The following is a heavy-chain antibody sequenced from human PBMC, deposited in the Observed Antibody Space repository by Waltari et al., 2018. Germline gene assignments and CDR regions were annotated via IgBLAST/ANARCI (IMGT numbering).Heavy chain of an antibody. V-gene: IGHV3-7*02. CDR2: IKQDGSDK. J-gene: IGHJ4*02. Sequence: ELQLVESGGGLVHPGGSLRLSLAASGFSFSSYWMSWVRQAPGKGLEWVASIKQDGSDKHYMDSVRGRFTISRDNAKKSLYLEMNRLIDDDTAVYYCASVRSGWDFWGQGTLVTVSS. CDR3: ASVRSGWDF. D-gene: IGHD6-19*01. CDR1: GFSFSSYW.